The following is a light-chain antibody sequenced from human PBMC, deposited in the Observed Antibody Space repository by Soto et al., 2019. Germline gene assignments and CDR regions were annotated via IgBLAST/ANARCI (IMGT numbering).Light chain of an antibody. Sequence: DIQLTQSPSFLSASVGDRVTITCRASQDVSDYLAWYQHAPGKAPNLLIYAAYTLQSGVPSRFSGSGSETEFSLTITSLQPEDFATYYCQYLNGAPTITFGQGTRLEIK. V-gene: IGKV1-9*01. CDR3: QYLNGAPTIT. CDR2: AAY. CDR1: QDVSDY. J-gene: IGKJ5*01.